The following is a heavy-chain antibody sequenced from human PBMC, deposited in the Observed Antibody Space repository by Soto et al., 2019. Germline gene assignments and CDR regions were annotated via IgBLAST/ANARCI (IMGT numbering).Heavy chain of an antibody. CDR1: GYTFTSYG. CDR2: ISAYNGNT. D-gene: IGHD2-2*01. V-gene: IGHV1-18*01. CDR3: ARDRYIVVVTAGSETDY. J-gene: IGHJ4*02. Sequence: ASVKVSCKASGYTFTSYGISWVRQAPGQGLEWMGWISAYNGNTNYAQKLQGRVTMTTDTSTSTAYMELRSLRSDDTAVYYCARDRYIVVVTAGSETDYWGQGTLVTVSS.